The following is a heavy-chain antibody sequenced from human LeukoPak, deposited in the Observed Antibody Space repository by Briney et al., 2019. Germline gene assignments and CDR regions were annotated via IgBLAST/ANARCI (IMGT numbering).Heavy chain of an antibody. CDR3: ARRRYYGSGSYKVYFDY. J-gene: IGHJ4*02. D-gene: IGHD3-10*01. V-gene: IGHV4-34*01. Sequence: PSETLSLTCAVSGGSLSGYYWTWIRQPPGKGLEWIGEINHSGSTNYNPSLKSRVTISVDTSKNQFSLKLSSVTAADTAVYYCARRRYYGSGSYKVYFDYWGQGTLVTVSS. CDR1: GGSLSGYY. CDR2: INHSGST.